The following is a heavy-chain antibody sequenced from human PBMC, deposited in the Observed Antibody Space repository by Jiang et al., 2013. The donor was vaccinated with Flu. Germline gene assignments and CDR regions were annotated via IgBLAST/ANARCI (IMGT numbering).Heavy chain of an antibody. CDR3: VREKPRIWSDYYGTFDI. CDR1: GDSISSGDYS. D-gene: IGHD3-3*01. CDR2: IYFSGTT. Sequence: GSGLVKPSQTLPLTCTVSGDSISSGDYSWSWIRQSPGKGLEWIGYIYFSGTTYFNPSLKSRLTMSVDTSKKQFSLKLTSVTAADTAVYYCVREKPRIWSDYYGTFDIWGHGTMVTVSS. V-gene: IGHV4-30-4*01. J-gene: IGHJ3*02.